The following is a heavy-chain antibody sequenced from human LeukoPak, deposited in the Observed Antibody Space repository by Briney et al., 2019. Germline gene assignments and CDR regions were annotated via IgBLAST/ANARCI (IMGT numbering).Heavy chain of an antibody. J-gene: IGHJ3*02. Sequence: SETLSLTCTVSGASISGHYLTWIRHAPGKGLEWIGYISYIGSTNYNPSLKSRVTISVDTSKNLFSLKLRSVTAADTAVYYCARDQTSINALDMWGQGTMVTVSS. V-gene: IGHV4-59*11. CDR2: ISYIGST. CDR3: ARDQTSINALDM. CDR1: GASISGHY. D-gene: IGHD1-14*01.